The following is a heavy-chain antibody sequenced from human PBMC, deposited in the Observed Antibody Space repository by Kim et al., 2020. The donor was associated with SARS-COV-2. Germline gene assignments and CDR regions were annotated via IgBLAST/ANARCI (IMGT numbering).Heavy chain of an antibody. J-gene: IGHJ4*02. CDR1: GFTFSSYA. V-gene: IGHV3-23*01. CDR3: AKSPQKVVVPSSLFDY. CDR2: ISGSGGST. D-gene: IGHD2-15*01. Sequence: GGSLRLSCAASGFTFSSYAMSWVRQAPGKGLEWVSAISGSGGSTYYADSVKGRFTISRDNSKNTLYLQMNSLRAEDTAVYYCAKSPQKVVVPSSLFDYWGQGTLVTVSS.